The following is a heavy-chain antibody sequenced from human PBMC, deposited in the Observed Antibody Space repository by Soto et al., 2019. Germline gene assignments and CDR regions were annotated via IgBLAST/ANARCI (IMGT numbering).Heavy chain of an antibody. CDR3: ARESTWLGHYDA. Sequence: GGSLRLSCSASVFTFSDSWMGWVRQAPGRGLEWVANIKQDGSQTPYAASVRGRFTISRDNTKNTLFLHMRGLRAEDTAVYFCARESTWLGHYDAWGPGNLVTASS. D-gene: IGHD5-18*01. V-gene: IGHV3-7*01. CDR1: VFTFSDSW. J-gene: IGHJ5*02. CDR2: IKQDGSQT.